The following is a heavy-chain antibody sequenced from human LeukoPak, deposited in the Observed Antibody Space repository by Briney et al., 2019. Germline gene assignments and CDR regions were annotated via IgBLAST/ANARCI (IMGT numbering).Heavy chain of an antibody. CDR2: IKQDGSEK. CDR1: GFTFSSYR. V-gene: IGHV3-7*01. D-gene: IGHD3-3*01. J-gene: IGHJ6*03. Sequence: GGSLRLSCAASGFTFSSYRMSWVRQAPGKGLEWVANIKQDGSEKYYVDSVKGRFTISRDNAKNSLYLQMNSLRAEDTAVYYCARDRDDFWYYYYMDVWGKGTTVTVSS. CDR3: ARDRDDFWYYYYMDV.